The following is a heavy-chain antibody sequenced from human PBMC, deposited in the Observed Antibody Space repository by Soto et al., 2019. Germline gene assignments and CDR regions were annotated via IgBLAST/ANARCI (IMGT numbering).Heavy chain of an antibody. CDR2: IYYRGST. V-gene: IGHV4-39*02. D-gene: IGHD1-26*01. Sequence: PSETLSLTCTVSGGSFSSSYYWGWIRQPPGKGLEWIGSIYYRGSTYYSPSLRSRVTISEDTSKNQFSLKLTSVTAADTAVYFCARDRPYSGSYFDDSGQGTLVTVSS. J-gene: IGHJ4*02. CDR3: ARDRPYSGSYFDD. CDR1: GGSFSSSYY.